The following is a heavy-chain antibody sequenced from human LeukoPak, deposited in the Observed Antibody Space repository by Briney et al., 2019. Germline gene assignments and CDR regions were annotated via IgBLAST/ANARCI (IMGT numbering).Heavy chain of an antibody. J-gene: IGHJ4*02. D-gene: IGHD3-22*01. V-gene: IGHV3-23*01. CDR1: GFTFSSYA. CDR3: AKDSTYDSSGYYDY. CDR2: ISGSGGST. Sequence: GGSLRLSCAASGFTFSSYAMNWVRQAPGKGLEWVSAISGSGGSTYYADSVKGRFTISRGNSKNTLYLQMNSLRVEDTAIYFCAKDSTYDSSGYYDYWGQGTLVTVSS.